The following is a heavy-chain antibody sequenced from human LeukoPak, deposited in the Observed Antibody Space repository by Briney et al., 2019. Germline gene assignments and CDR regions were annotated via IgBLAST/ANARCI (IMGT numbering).Heavy chain of an antibody. V-gene: IGHV4-59*02. CDR1: GGSVATYY. D-gene: IGHD5-24*01. Sequence: PSETLSLTCTVSGGSVATYYWSWIRQPLGKGLEWIGYIHYSGSTNYNPSLKSRVSISVDTSKNLFSLKLNSVTAADTAVYYCARDIGDDYTNWFDPWGQGTLVTVSS. J-gene: IGHJ5*02. CDR2: IHYSGST. CDR3: ARDIGDDYTNWFDP.